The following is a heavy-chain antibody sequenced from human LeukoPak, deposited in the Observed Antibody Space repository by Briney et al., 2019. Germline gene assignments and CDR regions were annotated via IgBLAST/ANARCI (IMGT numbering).Heavy chain of an antibody. CDR1: GFTFSSYS. J-gene: IGHJ5*02. CDR3: ARDLGQYYDTSDNWFDP. Sequence: PGGSLRLSCAASGFTFSSYSMNWVRQAPGKGLEWVSYISSSSSTIYYADSVKGRFTISRDNAKNSLYLQMNSLRAEDTAMYYCARDLGQYYDTSDNWFDPWGQGTLVTVSS. CDR2: ISSSSSTI. D-gene: IGHD3-22*01. V-gene: IGHV3-48*01.